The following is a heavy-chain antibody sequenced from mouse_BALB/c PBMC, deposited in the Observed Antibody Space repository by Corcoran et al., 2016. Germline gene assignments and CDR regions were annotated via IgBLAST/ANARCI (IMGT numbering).Heavy chain of an antibody. J-gene: IGHJ2*01. V-gene: IGHV1-26*01. Sequence: EVQLQQSGPELVKPGASVKISCKASGYSFTGYYMHWVKQSHVKSLEWIGRINPYNGATSYNQNFKDKASLTVDKSSSTAYMELHSLTSEDSAVYYCARGRRYFDYWDQGTTLTVSS. CDR2: INPYNGAT. CDR1: GYSFTGYY. CDR3: ARGRRYFDY.